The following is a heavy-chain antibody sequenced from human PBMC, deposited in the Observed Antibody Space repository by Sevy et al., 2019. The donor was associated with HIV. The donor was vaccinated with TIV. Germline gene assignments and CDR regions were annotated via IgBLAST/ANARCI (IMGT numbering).Heavy chain of an antibody. CDR3: AREWSWAYFDS. CDR2: VKNDGSER. CDR1: GFMFNDFW. J-gene: IGHJ4*02. D-gene: IGHD3-10*01. Sequence: GGSLRLSCAASGFMFNDFWMSWVRQAPGKGLDWVANVKNDGSERYYADSVKGRFTISRDNAKNLLYLQMNSLTAEDTAIYYCAREWSWAYFDSWGQGTLVTVSS. V-gene: IGHV3-7*03.